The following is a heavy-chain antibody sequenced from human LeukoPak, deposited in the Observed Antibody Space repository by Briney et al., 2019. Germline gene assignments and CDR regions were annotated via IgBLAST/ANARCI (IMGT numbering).Heavy chain of an antibody. D-gene: IGHD1-7*01. Sequence: SVKVSCKASGGTFSSYAISWVRQAPGQGLEWMGGIIPIFGTANYAQKFQGRVTITTDESTSTAYMELSSLRSEDTAVYYCARVGLPAYYMDVWGKGTTVTVSS. CDR1: GGTFSSYA. CDR3: ARVGLPAYYMDV. V-gene: IGHV1-69*05. CDR2: IIPIFGTA. J-gene: IGHJ6*03.